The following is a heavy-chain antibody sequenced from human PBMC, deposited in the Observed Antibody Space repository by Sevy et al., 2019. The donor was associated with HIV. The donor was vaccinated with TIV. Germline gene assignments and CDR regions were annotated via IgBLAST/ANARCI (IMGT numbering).Heavy chain of an antibody. J-gene: IGHJ6*02. CDR3: ARDRIITIFGVVTDLYYYYYGMDV. Sequence: GGSLRLSCAASGFTFSSYSMNWVRQAPGKGLEWVSSISSSSSYIYYADSVKGRFTISRDNAKNSLYLQMNSLRAEDTAGYYCARDRIITIFGVVTDLYYYYYGMDVWGQGTTVTVSS. CDR2: ISSSSSYI. V-gene: IGHV3-21*01. D-gene: IGHD3-3*01. CDR1: GFTFSSYS.